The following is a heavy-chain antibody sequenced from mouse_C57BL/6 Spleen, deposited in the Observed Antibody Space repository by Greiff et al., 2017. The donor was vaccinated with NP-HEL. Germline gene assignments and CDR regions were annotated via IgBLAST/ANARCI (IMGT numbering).Heavy chain of an antibody. J-gene: IGHJ4*01. CDR2: INPNNGGT. D-gene: IGHD1-1*01. Sequence: VQLQQSGPELVKPGASVKIPCKASGYTFTDYNMDWVKQSHGKSLEWIGDINPNNGGTIYNQKFKGKATLTVDKSSSTAYMELRSLTSEDTADYYCARDYYGSSGYYAMDYWGQGTSVTVSS. CDR3: ARDYYGSSGYYAMDY. CDR1: GYTFTDYN. V-gene: IGHV1-18*01.